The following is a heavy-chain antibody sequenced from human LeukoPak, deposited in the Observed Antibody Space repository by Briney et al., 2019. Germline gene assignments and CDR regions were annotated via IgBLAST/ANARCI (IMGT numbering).Heavy chain of an antibody. D-gene: IGHD6-13*01. CDR2: ISSSSSTI. J-gene: IGHJ2*01. CDR1: GFTFSSYS. Sequence: GGSLRLSCAASGFTFSSYSMNWVRQAPGKGLEWVSYISSSSSTIYYADSVKGRFTISRDNAKNSLYLQLNSLRAEDTAVYFCAKYTNSPRYWYLDLWGRGTLVTVSS. CDR3: AKYTNSPRYWYLDL. V-gene: IGHV3-48*04.